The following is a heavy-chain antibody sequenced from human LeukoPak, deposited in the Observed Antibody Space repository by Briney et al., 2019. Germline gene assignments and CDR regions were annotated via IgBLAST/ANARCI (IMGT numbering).Heavy chain of an antibody. V-gene: IGHV3-23*01. J-gene: IGHJ4*02. D-gene: IGHD5-18*01. CDR2: ISGSGGST. CDR3: ANGKDRVEGYSYGYPNPLGY. CDR1: GFTFSSYA. Sequence: GGSLRLSCAASGFTFSSYAMSWVRQAPGKGLEWVSAISGSGGSTYYADSVKGRFTTSRDNSKSTLYLQMNSLRAEDPAVYYCANGKDRVEGYSYGYPNPLGYWGQGTLVTVSS.